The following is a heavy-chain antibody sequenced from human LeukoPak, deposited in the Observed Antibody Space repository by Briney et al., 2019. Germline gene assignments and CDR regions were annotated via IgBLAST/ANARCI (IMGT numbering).Heavy chain of an antibody. CDR1: GFTFSSYG. V-gene: IGHV3-30*02. CDR3: AKDWSIVVVPAAIGRYYYYMDV. J-gene: IGHJ6*03. CDR2: IRYDGSNK. Sequence: GGSLRLSCAASGFTFSSYGMHWVRQAPGKGLEWVAFIRYDGSNKYYADSVKGRFTISRDNSKNTLYLQMNSLRAEDTAVYYCAKDWSIVVVPAAIGRYYYYMDVWGKGTTVTVSS. D-gene: IGHD2-2*01.